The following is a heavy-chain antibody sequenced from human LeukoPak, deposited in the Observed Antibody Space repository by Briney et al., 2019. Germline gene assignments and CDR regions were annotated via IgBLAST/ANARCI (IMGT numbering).Heavy chain of an antibody. Sequence: AASVTVSCKASGGTFSSYAISWVRQAPGQGLEWMGGIIPIFGTANYAQKFQGRVTITADESTSTAYMELSSLRSEDTAVYYCARARYSGYDPHYWGQGPLVTVSS. D-gene: IGHD5-12*01. CDR3: ARARYSGYDPHY. J-gene: IGHJ4*02. CDR1: GGTFSSYA. V-gene: IGHV1-69*01. CDR2: IIPIFGTA.